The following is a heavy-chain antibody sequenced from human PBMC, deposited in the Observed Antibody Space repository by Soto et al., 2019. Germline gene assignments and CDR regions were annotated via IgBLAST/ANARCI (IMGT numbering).Heavy chain of an antibody. D-gene: IGHD6-19*01. J-gene: IGHJ4*02. CDR3: ARGAGITVASTYFDY. V-gene: IGHV3-30-3*01. CDR1: GFTFSSYS. Sequence: QVQLVESGGGVVQPGRSLRLSCAASGFTFSSYSIHWVRQAPGKGLEWVAVISFDGSYEYYADSVKGRFTISRDNSKNTLYLQMNSLRAEDTAVYYCARGAGITVASTYFDYWGQGTLVTVSS. CDR2: ISFDGSYE.